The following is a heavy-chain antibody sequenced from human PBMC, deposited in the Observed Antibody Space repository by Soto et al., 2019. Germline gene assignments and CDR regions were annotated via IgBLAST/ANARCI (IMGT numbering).Heavy chain of an antibody. V-gene: IGHV1-46*01. J-gene: IGHJ4*02. CDR3: AIWEVGASVFDC. CDR2: INPTGGNT. Sequence: QVQLVQSGAEMKKPGASVKVSCKASGYTFTSFYIHWVRQAPGQGLEWLGIINPTGGNTIYAQKFKGRVTMTRDTSTSTGYMELSSLRFEDTAVYYCAIWEVGASVFDCWGQGTLVTVSS. CDR1: GYTFTSFY. D-gene: IGHD1-26*01.